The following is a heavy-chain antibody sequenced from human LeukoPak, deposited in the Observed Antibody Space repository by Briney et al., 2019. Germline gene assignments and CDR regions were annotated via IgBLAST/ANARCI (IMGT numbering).Heavy chain of an antibody. CDR2: IKSDGST. CDR1: GFTFSTYW. D-gene: IGHD3-22*01. J-gene: IGHJ1*01. V-gene: IGHV3-74*01. CDR3: ARAPSEIGGYYPEYLRH. Sequence: GGSLRLSCAAPGFTFSTYWMHWVRQAPGKGLLWVSRIKSDGSTNYADSVKGRFTISRDNAKNTVSLQMNSLRPEDTGVYYCARAPSEIGGYYPEYLRHSGQGTLVTVSS.